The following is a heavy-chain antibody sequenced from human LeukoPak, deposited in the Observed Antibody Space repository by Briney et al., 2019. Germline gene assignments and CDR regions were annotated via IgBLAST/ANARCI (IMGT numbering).Heavy chain of an antibody. CDR1: GGSISSDAYY. V-gene: IGHV4-31*03. Sequence: SQTLSLTCTVSGGSISSDAYYWSWIRQHPGKGLEWIGYIYYSGSTYYNPSLKSRVTISVDTSKNQFSLKLSSVTAADTAVYYCARDGPPLSAFDIWGQGTMVTVSS. J-gene: IGHJ3*02. CDR3: ARDGPPLSAFDI. CDR2: IYYSGST.